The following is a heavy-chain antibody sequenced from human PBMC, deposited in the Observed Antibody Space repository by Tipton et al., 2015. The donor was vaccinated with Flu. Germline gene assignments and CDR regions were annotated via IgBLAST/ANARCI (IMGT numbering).Heavy chain of an antibody. V-gene: IGHV4-59*12. CDR1: GGSISSYY. Sequence: TLSLTCTVSGGSISSYYWSWIRQPPGKGLEWIGYIYYSGYTNYNPSLKSRVTISVDTSKNQFSLKLSSVTAADTAVYYCARPNRWCLWCPNYFDYWGQGTLVTVSS. D-gene: IGHD2-21*01. J-gene: IGHJ4*02. CDR2: IYYSGYT. CDR3: ARPNRWCLWCPNYFDY.